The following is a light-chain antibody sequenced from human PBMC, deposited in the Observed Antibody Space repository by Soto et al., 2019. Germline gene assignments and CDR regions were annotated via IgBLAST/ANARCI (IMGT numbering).Light chain of an antibody. CDR1: RSVSSSY. CDR2: GAS. J-gene: IGKJ3*01. CDR3: QQYGSSLLFT. Sequence: EIVLTQSPGTLSLSPGERATLSCRASRSVSSSYLAWYQQKPGQAPRLLIYGASSRATGIPDRFSGSGSGTDFTLTISRLEPEGFAVYYCQQYGSSLLFTFGPGTKVDIK. V-gene: IGKV3-20*01.